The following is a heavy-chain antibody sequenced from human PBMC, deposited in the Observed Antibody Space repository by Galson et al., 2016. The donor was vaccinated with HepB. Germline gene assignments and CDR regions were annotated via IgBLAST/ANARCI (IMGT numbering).Heavy chain of an antibody. D-gene: IGHD3-22*01. J-gene: IGHJ4*02. CDR1: GFTFSSYS. V-gene: IGHV3-21*01. CDR2: IPTSSNYI. CDR3: ARGSYDSGAYYPTY. Sequence: SLRLSCAASGFTFSSYSMNWVRQAPGKGLEWVSSIPTSSNYIYYADSVKGRFTISRDNAKNSLYLQMNSLRAGDTAVYYCARGSYDSGAYYPTYWGQGTLVTVSP.